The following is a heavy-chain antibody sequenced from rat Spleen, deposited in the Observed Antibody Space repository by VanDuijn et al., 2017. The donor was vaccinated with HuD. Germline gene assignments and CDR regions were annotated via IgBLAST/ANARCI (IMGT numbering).Heavy chain of an antibody. CDR2: ISYDGGST. CDR3: TTGRDYGYNSFDY. D-gene: IGHD1-9*01. CDR1: GFTFSNYG. J-gene: IGHJ2*01. Sequence: EVQLVESGGGLVQPGRSMKLSCAASGFTFSNYGMAWVRQAPKKGLEWVAYISYDGGSTYYRDPVKGRFTISRDNAKSTLYLQMDSLRSEDTATYYCTTGRDYGYNSFDYWGQGVMVTVSS. V-gene: IGHV5-20*01.